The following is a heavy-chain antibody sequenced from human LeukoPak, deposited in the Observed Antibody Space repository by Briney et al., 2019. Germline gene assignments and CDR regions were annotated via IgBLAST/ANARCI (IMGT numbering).Heavy chain of an antibody. CDR3: ARGRQLERRYYYYYMDV. D-gene: IGHD1-1*01. CDR2: INPSGGST. Sequence: ASVKVSCKASGYTFTSYYMHWVRQAPGQGLEWMGIINPSGGSTSYAQKFQGRVTMTRDTSTSTVYMELSSLRSEDTAVYYCARGRQLERRYYYYYMDVWGKGTTVTVSS. CDR1: GYTFTSYY. J-gene: IGHJ6*03. V-gene: IGHV1-46*01.